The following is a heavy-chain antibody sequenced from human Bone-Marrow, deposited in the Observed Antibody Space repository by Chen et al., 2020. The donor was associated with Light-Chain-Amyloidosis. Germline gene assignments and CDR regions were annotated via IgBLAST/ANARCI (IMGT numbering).Heavy chain of an antibody. Sequence: EVQLEQSGPEVKKPGESLKISCKGPGYTFPNYWIGWVRQMPGKGLEWMGVIYPDDSDARYSPSFEGQGTISADKSITTAYLQWRSLKASDTAMYYCARRRDGYNFDYWGQGTLVTVSS. D-gene: IGHD5-12*01. CDR3: ARRRDGYNFDY. V-gene: IGHV5-51*01. CDR1: GYTFPNYW. J-gene: IGHJ4*02. CDR2: IYPDDSDA.